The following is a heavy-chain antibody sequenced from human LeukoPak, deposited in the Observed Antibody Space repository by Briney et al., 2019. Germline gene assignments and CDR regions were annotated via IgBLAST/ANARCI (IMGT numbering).Heavy chain of an antibody. CDR2: IKQDGSEK. J-gene: IGHJ4*02. V-gene: IGHV3-7*03. Sequence: PGGSLRLSCAASGFTFSSYWMSWVRQAPGRGLEWVANIKQDGSEKYYVDSVKGRFTISRDNAKNSLYLPMNSLRAEDTAVYYCARDSGDYSFDYWGQGTLVTVSS. CDR3: ARDSGDYSFDY. D-gene: IGHD4-17*01. CDR1: GFTFSSYW.